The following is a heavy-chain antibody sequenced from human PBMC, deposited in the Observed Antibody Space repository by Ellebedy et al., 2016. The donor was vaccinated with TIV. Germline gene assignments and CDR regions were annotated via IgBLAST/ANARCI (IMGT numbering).Heavy chain of an antibody. D-gene: IGHD6-19*01. CDR3: ARQSPAAGWYWGSVESDFDY. Sequence: MPSETLSLTCTVSGGSIRSYYWTWIRQPPGKGLEWIGYLYYSGNTNYNPSLKSRVTISVDTSKNQFSLKLSSVTAADTAVYYCARQSPAAGWYWGSVESDFDYWGQGTLVTVSS. J-gene: IGHJ4*02. V-gene: IGHV4-59*08. CDR2: LYYSGNT. CDR1: GGSIRSYY.